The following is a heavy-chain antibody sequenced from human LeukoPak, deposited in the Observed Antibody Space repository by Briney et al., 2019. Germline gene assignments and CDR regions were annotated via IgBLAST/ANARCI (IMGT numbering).Heavy chain of an antibody. CDR3: ARAPRGVVMGGNAFDI. D-gene: IGHD4-23*01. V-gene: IGHV3-64*01. J-gene: IGHJ3*02. CDR1: GFTFSSYA. Sequence: PGGSLRLSCAASGFTFSSYAMQWVRQAPGKGLEYVSAISSNGGSTYYANSVKGRFTISRDNSKNTLYLQMGSLRAEDMAVYYCARAPRGVVMGGNAFDIWGQGTMVTVSS. CDR2: ISSNGGST.